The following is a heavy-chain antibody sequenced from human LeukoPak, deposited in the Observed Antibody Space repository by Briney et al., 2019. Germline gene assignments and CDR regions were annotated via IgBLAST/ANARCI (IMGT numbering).Heavy chain of an antibody. J-gene: IGHJ4*02. CDR3: ARDYVDDIPMIKDY. V-gene: IGHV1-69*05. CDR1: GDTFSSYA. Sequence: ASVKVSCKASGDTFSSYAISWVRQAPGQGLEWMGGVIPIFGTANYAQKFQGRVTMTRDTSTSTVYMELSSLRSEDTAVYYCARDYVDDIPMIKDYWGQGTLVTVSS. CDR2: VIPIFGTA. D-gene: IGHD2-8*01.